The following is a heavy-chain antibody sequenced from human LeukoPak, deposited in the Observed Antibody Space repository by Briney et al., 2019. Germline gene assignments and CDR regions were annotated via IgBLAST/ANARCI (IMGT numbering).Heavy chain of an antibody. J-gene: IGHJ4*02. CDR2: ISSSSTI. V-gene: IGHV3-48*04. CDR1: GFTFSSYS. CDR3: ARVMYYYDSSGYYPREMGY. D-gene: IGHD3-22*01. Sequence: PGGSLRLSCAASGFTFSSYSMNWVRQAPGKGLEWVSYISSSSTIYYADSVKGRFTISRDNAKNPLYLQMNSLRAEDTALYYCARVMYYYDSSGYYPREMGYWGQGPLVTVSS.